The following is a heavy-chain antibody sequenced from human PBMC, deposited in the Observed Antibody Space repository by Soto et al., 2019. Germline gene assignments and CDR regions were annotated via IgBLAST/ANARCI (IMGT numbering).Heavy chain of an antibody. V-gene: IGHV3-48*02. D-gene: IGHD3-3*01. CDR1: GFTFSSYS. Sequence: LRLSCAASGFTFSSYSMNWVRQAPGKGLEWVSYISSSSSTIYYADSVKGRFTISRDNAKNSLYLQMNSLRDEDTAVYYCARSQPLITIFGVVTYGYYYYGMDVWGQGTTVTVSS. J-gene: IGHJ6*02. CDR2: ISSSSSTI. CDR3: ARSQPLITIFGVVTYGYYYYGMDV.